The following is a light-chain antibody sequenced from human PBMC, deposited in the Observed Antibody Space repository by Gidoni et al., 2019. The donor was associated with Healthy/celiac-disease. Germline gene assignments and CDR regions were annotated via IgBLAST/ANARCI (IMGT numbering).Light chain of an antibody. J-gene: IGKJ4*01. CDR1: QSISSY. V-gene: IGKV1-39*01. CDR3: QQSYSLT. Sequence: DTQMTQSPSSLSAPVGDRVTITCRASQSISSYLNWYQQKPGKAPKLLIYAASSLQSGVPSRFSGSGSGTDFTLTISSLQPEDFATYYCQQSYSLTFGGXTKVEIK. CDR2: AAS.